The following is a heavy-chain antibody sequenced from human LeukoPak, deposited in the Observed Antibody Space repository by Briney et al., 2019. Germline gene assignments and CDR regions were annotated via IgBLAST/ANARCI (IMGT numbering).Heavy chain of an antibody. CDR3: ARDRKAEAGTGWFDP. CDR1: GYTFTSYG. V-gene: IGHV1-18*01. Sequence: ASVKVSCKASGYTFTSYGISWVRQAPGQGLEWMGWISAYNGNTNYAQKLQGRVTMTTDTSTSTAYMELRSLRSDDTAVYYCARDRKAEAGTGWFDPWGQGTLVTVSS. J-gene: IGHJ5*02. D-gene: IGHD6-13*01. CDR2: ISAYNGNT.